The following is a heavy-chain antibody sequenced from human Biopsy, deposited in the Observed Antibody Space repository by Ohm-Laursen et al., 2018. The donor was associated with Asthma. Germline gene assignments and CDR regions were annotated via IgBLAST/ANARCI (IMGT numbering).Heavy chain of an antibody. Sequence: SDTLSLTCALNRGPFRGYVWAWIRQPPGKGLEWIGEIPQGGATTVNPSLKSRVTISRNTSKNQFSLRLTSVTAADTAVYFCARRITIFGVVQKDHGMDAWGQGTTVIVSS. CDR3: ARRITIFGVVQKDHGMDA. CDR1: RGPFRGYV. V-gene: IGHV4-34*01. J-gene: IGHJ6*02. D-gene: IGHD3-3*01. CDR2: IPQGGAT.